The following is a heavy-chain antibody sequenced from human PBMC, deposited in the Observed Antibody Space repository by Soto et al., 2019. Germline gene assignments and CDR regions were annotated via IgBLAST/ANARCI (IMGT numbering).Heavy chain of an antibody. CDR2: FDPEDGET. CDR3: ATVLIVGATAPFDY. J-gene: IGHJ4*02. CDR1: GYTLTELS. Sequence: ASVKVSCKVSGYTLTELSMHWLRQAPGKGLEWMGGFDPEDGETIYAQKFQGRVTMTEDTSTDTAYMELSSLRSEDTAVYYCATVLIVGATAPFDYWGQGTLVTVSS. V-gene: IGHV1-24*01. D-gene: IGHD1-26*01.